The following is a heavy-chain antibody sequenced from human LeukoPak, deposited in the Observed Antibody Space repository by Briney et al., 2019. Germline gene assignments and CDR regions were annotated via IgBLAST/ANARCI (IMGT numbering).Heavy chain of an antibody. CDR1: GGSFSGYY. CDR2: INHSGST. CDR3: ARDRYSSGWYPYNWFDP. D-gene: IGHD6-19*01. Sequence: SSETLSLTCAVYGGSFSGYYWSWLRQPPGKGLEWIGEINHSGSTNYNPSLKSRVTISVDTSKNQFSLKLSSVTAADTAVYYCARDRYSSGWYPYNWFDPWGQGTLVTVSS. J-gene: IGHJ5*02. V-gene: IGHV4-34*01.